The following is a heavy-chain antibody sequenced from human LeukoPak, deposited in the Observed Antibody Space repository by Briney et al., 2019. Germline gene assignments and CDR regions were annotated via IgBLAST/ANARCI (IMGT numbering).Heavy chain of an antibody. Sequence: ESGPTLVNPTQTHTPTCTFSGFSLSTSGMRVSWIRQPPGKALEWLARIDWDDDKFYSTSLKTRLTISKDTSKNQVVLTMTNMDPVDTAMYYCARGSGSPYYFDYWGQGTLVTVSS. J-gene: IGHJ4*02. D-gene: IGHD3-22*01. CDR3: ARGSGSPYYFDY. CDR2: IDWDDDK. CDR1: GFSLSTSGMR. V-gene: IGHV2-70*04.